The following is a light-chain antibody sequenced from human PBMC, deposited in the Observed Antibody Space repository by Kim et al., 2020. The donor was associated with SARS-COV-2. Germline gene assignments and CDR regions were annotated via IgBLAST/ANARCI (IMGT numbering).Light chain of an antibody. CDR1: QSLIRY. J-gene: IGKJ5*01. Sequence: LSPGERATLSCRASQSLIRYLAWYQQKPGQAPRLLIYDASNRATGIPARFSGSGSETDFTLTITSLEPEDFAVYYCQQRRDWPITFGQGTRLEIK. CDR3: QQRRDWPIT. V-gene: IGKV3-11*01. CDR2: DAS.